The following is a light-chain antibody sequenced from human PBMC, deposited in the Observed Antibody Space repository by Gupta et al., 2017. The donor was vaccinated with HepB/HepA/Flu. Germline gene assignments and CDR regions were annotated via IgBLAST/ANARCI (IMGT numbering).Light chain of an antibody. CDR2: LGS. CDR3: MQALQSPRT. J-gene: IGKJ2*02. CDR1: QSLVKSNGYNY. Sequence: EIVMTQSTLSLPVTPGESASISCRSSQSLVKSNGYNYLDWYLQKPGQSPQLLIYLGSNRASGVPDRFSGSGSGADFTLKISRVEADDVGVYYCMQALQSPRTFGQGTKLEIK. V-gene: IGKV2-28*01.